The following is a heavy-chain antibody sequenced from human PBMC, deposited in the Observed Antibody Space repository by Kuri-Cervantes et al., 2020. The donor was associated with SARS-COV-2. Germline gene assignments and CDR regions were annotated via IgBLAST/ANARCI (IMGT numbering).Heavy chain of an antibody. J-gene: IGHJ5*02. CDR1: GYTFTSYG. V-gene: IGHV1-18*04. D-gene: IGHD1-26*01. Sequence: ASVKVSCKASGYTFTSYGINWVRQAPGQGLEWMGWISAYNGNTNYAQKLQGRVTMTTDTSTSTAYMELRSLRSDDTAMYYCARRYSGSYGSYWFDPWGQGTLVTVSS. CDR3: ARRYSGSYGSYWFDP. CDR2: ISAYNGNT.